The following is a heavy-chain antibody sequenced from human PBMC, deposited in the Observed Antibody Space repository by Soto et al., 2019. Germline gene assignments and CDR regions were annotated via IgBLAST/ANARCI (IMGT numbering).Heavy chain of an antibody. D-gene: IGHD5-18*01. V-gene: IGHV5-10-1*01. CDR3: GRVRVDKAAGWFDP. CDR1: GYSFSSFW. J-gene: IGHJ5*02. CDR2: IDPSDSYA. Sequence: GESLKISCKVSGYSFSSFWITWVRQRPGKGLEWMGRIDPSDSYANYSPSFQGHVTFSADKSINTAYLQWSSLKASDTAMYYCGRVRVDKAAGWFDPWGQGTLVTVSS.